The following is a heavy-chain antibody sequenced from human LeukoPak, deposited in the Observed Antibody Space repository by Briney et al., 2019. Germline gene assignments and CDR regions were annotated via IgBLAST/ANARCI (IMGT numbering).Heavy chain of an antibody. D-gene: IGHD3-16*01. CDR2: INHNGNVN. J-gene: IGHJ6*02. CDR3: ARGGGLDV. CDR1: GFTFSSYW. V-gene: IGHV3-7*03. Sequence: GGSLRLSCAASGFTFSSYWMNWARRAPGKGLEWVASINHNGNVNYYVDSVKGRFTISRDNARNSLYLQMSNLRAEDTAVYFCARGGGLDVWGQGATVTVSS.